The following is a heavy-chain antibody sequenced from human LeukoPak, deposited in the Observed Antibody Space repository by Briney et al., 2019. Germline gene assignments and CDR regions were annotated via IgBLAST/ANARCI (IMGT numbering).Heavy chain of an antibody. Sequence: PGGSLRLSCAASGFTFSSYAMHWVRQAPGKGLEWVAVISYDGSNKYYADSVKGRFTISRDNSKNTLYLQMNSLRAEDTAVYYCAREIAAAEIGAFLWGQGTLVTVSS. CDR3: AREIAAAEIGAFL. J-gene: IGHJ4*02. D-gene: IGHD6-13*01. CDR1: GFTFSSYA. V-gene: IGHV3-30*04. CDR2: ISYDGSNK.